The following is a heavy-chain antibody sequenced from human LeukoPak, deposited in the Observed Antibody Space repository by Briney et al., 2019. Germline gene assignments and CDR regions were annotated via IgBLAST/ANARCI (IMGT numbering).Heavy chain of an antibody. V-gene: IGHV3-53*01. CDR2: TYSGGTT. Sequence: GGSLRLSCAVSGFTVSGNYMSWVRLAPGRGLEWVSVTYSGGTTFYAASVEGQFTISRDNSKNTLYLQMNSLTADDTAVYYCARGTETDSGGYVYYLVYWGHGTLVTVSS. D-gene: IGHD4-17*01. CDR1: GFTVSGNY. CDR3: ARGTETDSGGYVYYLVY. J-gene: IGHJ4*01.